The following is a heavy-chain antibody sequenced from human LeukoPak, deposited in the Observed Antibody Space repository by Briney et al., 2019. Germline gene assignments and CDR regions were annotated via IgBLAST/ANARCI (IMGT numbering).Heavy chain of an antibody. D-gene: IGHD3-10*01. CDR1: GFAFSSYA. V-gene: IGHV3-23*01. CDR2: TSGGGGNP. CDR3: GKETGIILVRGAVDY. J-gene: IGHJ4*02. Sequence: GGSLRLSCAASGFAFSSYAMSWVRQAPGKGLEWVSVTSGGGGNPYYADSVKGRFTISRDNSKNTVYLHMNSLRAEDTALYYCGKETGIILVRGAVDYWGRGTLVTVSS.